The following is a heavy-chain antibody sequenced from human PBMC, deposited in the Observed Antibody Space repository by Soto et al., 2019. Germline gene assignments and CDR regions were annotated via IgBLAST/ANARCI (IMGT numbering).Heavy chain of an antibody. CDR1: GYTFTGYY. V-gene: IGHV1-2*02. Sequence: ASVKVSCKASGYTFTGYYMHWVRQAPGQGLEWVGWINPNSGGTNYAQKFQGRVTMTRDTSISTAYMELSRLRSDDTAVYYCARDSLWFGELMGYYYYYGMDVWGQGTTVTVSS. CDR2: INPNSGGT. CDR3: ARDSLWFGELMGYYYYYGMDV. J-gene: IGHJ6*02. D-gene: IGHD3-10*01.